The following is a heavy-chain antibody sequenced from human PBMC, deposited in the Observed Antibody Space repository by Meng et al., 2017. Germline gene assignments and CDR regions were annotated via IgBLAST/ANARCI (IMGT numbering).Heavy chain of an antibody. D-gene: IGHD5-18*01. CDR1: GGSISSSSYY. Sequence: GSLRLSCTVSGGSISSSSYYWGWIRQPPGKGREWIGSIYYSGSTYYNPSLKSRVTISVDTSKNQFSLKLSSVTAADTAVYYCASVDTAMVETFDYWGQGTLVTVSS. V-gene: IGHV4-39*07. CDR3: ASVDTAMVETFDY. CDR2: IYYSGST. J-gene: IGHJ4*02.